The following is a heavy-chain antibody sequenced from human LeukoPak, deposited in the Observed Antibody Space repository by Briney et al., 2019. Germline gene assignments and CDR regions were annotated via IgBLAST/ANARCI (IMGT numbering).Heavy chain of an antibody. Sequence: PGGSLRLSCAASRFSFSNYWMHWVRQAPGKGLVWVSRVKSDGSNPSYADSVKGQFTISRDNAENMLYLQMNTLGAEDTAVYYCARDIVSGSGSLDYWGQGTLVTVSS. CDR1: RFSFSNYW. V-gene: IGHV3-74*01. CDR3: ARDIVSGSGSLDY. J-gene: IGHJ4*02. CDR2: VKSDGSNP. D-gene: IGHD3-10*01.